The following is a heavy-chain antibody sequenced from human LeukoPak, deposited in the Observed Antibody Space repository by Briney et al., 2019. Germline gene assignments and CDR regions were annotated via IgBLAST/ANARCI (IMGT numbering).Heavy chain of an antibody. Sequence: GGSLXLSCAASGFTFSSYAMSWVRRAPGKGXEWVSLIYSEGTTYYADSVKGRFTISRDTSKNTLYLQMNSLRADDTAVYYCARESRLRRENYYYGLDVWGQGTTVTVSS. CDR3: ARESRLRRENYYYGLDV. D-gene: IGHD1-26*01. J-gene: IGHJ6*02. CDR1: GFTFSSYA. V-gene: IGHV3-53*01. CDR2: IYSEGTT.